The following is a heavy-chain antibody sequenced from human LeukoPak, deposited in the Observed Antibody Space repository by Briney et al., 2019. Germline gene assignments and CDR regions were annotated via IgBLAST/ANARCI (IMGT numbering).Heavy chain of an antibody. Sequence: PSETLSLTCTVSGYSISSGFYWGWIRQPPGKGLEWIGSIYHVGTTYYNPSLKSRLTISVDTSKNQFSLKLSSVTAADTAVYYCASQWRGGKWWFDPWGQGTLVTVSS. J-gene: IGHJ5*02. CDR2: IYHVGTT. CDR3: ASQWRGGKWWFDP. V-gene: IGHV4-38-2*02. D-gene: IGHD3-16*01. CDR1: GYSISSGFY.